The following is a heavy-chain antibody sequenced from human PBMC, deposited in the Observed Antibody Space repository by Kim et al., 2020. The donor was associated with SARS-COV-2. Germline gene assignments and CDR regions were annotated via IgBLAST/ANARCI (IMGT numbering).Heavy chain of an antibody. D-gene: IGHD3-9*01. CDR2: VYYSGTS. CDR3: ARSSSDILTGHNWFDP. CDR1: GGSISSSYYY. V-gene: IGHV4-39*01. Sequence: SETLSLTCTVSGGSISSSYYYWGWIRQPPGKGLDWIGTVYYSGTSYYNPSLKSRVTISVDTSENQFSLKLTSVTAADTAVYYCARSSSDILTGHNWFDP. J-gene: IGHJ5*02.